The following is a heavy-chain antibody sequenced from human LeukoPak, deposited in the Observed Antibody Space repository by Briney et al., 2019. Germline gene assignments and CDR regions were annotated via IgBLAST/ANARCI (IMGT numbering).Heavy chain of an antibody. V-gene: IGHV4-39*01. J-gene: IGHJ4*02. CDR2: IYYSGST. CDR3: ARTRYYYNSRSYGAPYYFDY. Sequence: SETLSLTCSVSGASISSGSNHWGWIRQPPGKGLEWIGSIYYSGSTYYNPSLKSRVTISVDTSKNQFSLKLSSVTAADTAVYYCARTRYYYNSRSYGAPYYFDYWGQGTLVTVSS. CDR1: GASISSGSNH. D-gene: IGHD3-10*01.